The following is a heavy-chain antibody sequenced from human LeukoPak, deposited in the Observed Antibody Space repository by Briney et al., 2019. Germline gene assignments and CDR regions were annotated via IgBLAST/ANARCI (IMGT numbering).Heavy chain of an antibody. CDR2: INSGSSYI. J-gene: IGHJ6*02. CDR3: ARDRLGGYDSGMDV. CDR1: GYTLSNYN. V-gene: IGHV3-21*01. D-gene: IGHD5-12*01. Sequence: GGSLRLSCAASGYTLSNYNMNWVRQAPGKGLEWVSFINSGSSYIYYADSVKGRFTISRENAKNSLYLQMNSLRAEDTAVYYCARDRLGGYDSGMDVWGQGTTVTVSS.